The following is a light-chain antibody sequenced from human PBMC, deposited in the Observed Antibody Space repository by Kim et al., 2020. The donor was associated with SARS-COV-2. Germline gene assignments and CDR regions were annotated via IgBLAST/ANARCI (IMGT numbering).Light chain of an antibody. Sequence: GQSITISCTGTDSDVGDYKYVSWYQQHPGKAPKLMIYDVSNRPSGVSNRFSGSKSGNTASLTISGLQAEDEADYYCSSYTSSSSVVFGGGTQLTVL. CDR2: DVS. V-gene: IGLV2-14*03. J-gene: IGLJ2*01. CDR1: DSDVGDYKY. CDR3: SSYTSSSSVV.